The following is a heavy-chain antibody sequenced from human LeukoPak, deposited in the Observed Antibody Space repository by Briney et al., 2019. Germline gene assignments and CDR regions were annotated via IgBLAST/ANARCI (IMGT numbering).Heavy chain of an antibody. CDR3: ARDSEQWLPVDDAFDI. CDR2: ISSSGSTI. V-gene: IGHV3-48*04. Sequence: GGSLRLSCAASGFTFSSYGVSWIRQAPGKGLEWVSYISSSGSTIYYADSVKGRFTISRDNAKNSLYLQMNSLRAEDTAVYYCARDSEQWLPVDDAFDIWGQGTMVTVSS. J-gene: IGHJ3*02. CDR1: GFTFSSYG. D-gene: IGHD6-19*01.